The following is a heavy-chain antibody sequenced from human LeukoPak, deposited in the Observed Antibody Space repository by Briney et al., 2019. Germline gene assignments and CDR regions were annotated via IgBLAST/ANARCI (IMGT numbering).Heavy chain of an antibody. Sequence: ASVKVSCKASGYTFTGYYMHWVRQAPGQGLEWMGRINTNSGGTNYAQKFQGRVTMTRDTSISTAYMELSRLRSDDTAVYYCARDPYGSGSPAYYFDYWGQGTLVTVSS. V-gene: IGHV1-2*06. CDR2: INTNSGGT. J-gene: IGHJ4*02. CDR1: GYTFTGYY. CDR3: ARDPYGSGSPAYYFDY. D-gene: IGHD3-10*01.